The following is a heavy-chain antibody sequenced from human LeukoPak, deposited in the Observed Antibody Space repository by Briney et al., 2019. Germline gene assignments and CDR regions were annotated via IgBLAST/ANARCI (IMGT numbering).Heavy chain of an antibody. J-gene: IGHJ5*02. CDR3: ARDPGYCSGGSCYSEGWFDP. CDR1: GFTFSSYS. CDR2: ISSSSSTI. D-gene: IGHD2-15*01. Sequence: PGGSLRLSCAASGFTFSSYSMNWVRQAPGKGLEWVSYISSSSSTIYYADSVKGRFTISRDNAKNSLYLQMNSLRAEDTAVYYCARDPGYCSGGSCYSEGWFDPWGQGTLVTVSS. V-gene: IGHV3-48*04.